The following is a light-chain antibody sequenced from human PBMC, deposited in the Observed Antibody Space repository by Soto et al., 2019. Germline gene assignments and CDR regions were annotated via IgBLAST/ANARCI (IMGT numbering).Light chain of an antibody. V-gene: IGKV3-20*01. CDR1: QTVRNNY. CDR2: DAS. CDR3: QQYDGSPRT. J-gene: IGKJ1*01. Sequence: EFVLTQSPGTLSLSPGERATLSCRASQTVRNNYLAWYQQKPGQAPRLLIYDASSRATGIPDRFSGGGSGTEFTLSISRLEPEDFAMYYCQQYDGSPRTFGQGTKVDIK.